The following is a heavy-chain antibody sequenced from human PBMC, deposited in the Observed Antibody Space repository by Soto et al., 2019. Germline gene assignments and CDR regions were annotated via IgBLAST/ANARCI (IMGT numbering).Heavy chain of an antibody. CDR1: GYTFTSYD. J-gene: IGHJ5*02. CDR3: AREPADSGNWFDP. CDR2: MNPNSGST. Sequence: QVQLVQSGAEVKKPGASVRVSCKASGYTFTSYDINWVRQATGLGLEWMGWMNPNSGSTGYAQKFQGRITLTRDTSASTAYMELSSLRSDDTAVYYCAREPADSGNWFDPWGQGTLVTVSS. D-gene: IGHD2-2*01. V-gene: IGHV1-8*01.